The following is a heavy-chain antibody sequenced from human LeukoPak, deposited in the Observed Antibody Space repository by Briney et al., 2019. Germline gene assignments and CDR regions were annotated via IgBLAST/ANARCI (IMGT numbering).Heavy chain of an antibody. CDR1: GFSFTTYA. J-gene: IGHJ4*02. V-gene: IGHV3-23*01. CDR2: IGGDGGST. CDR3: VNDRDGKYRTFIDY. D-gene: IGHD5-24*01. Sequence: PGGSLTLSCAASGFSFTTYAMTWVRQAPGRGLEWVSTIGGDGGSTYSADSVNGRFTISRDNSENILYLQMNSLRAEDTAVYYCVNDRDGKYRTFIDYWGQGTLVTVSS.